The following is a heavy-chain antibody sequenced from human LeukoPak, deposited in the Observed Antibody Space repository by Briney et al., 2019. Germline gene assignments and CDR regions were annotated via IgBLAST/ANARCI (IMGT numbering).Heavy chain of an antibody. V-gene: IGHV1-69*04. J-gene: IGHJ5*02. CDR1: GGTFSSYT. CDR3: ARDFGGRIAAPLGRHWFDP. Sequence: ASVKVSCKASGGTFSSYTISWVRQAPGQGLEWMGRIIPILGIANYAQKFQGRVTITADKSTSTAYMELSSLRSEDTAAYYCARDFGGRIAAPLGRHWFDPWGQGTLVTVSS. CDR2: IIPILGIA. D-gene: IGHD6-6*01.